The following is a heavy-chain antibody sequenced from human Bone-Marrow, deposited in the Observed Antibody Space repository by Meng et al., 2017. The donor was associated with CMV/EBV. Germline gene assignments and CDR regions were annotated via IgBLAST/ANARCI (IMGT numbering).Heavy chain of an antibody. J-gene: IGHJ6*02. CDR1: GGSFSGYY. V-gene: IGHV4-34*01. Sequence: SETLSLTCAVYGGSFSGYYWSWIRQPPEKGLEWIGEINHTGRTKYNPPLKSRVTISVDTSKNQFSLKLSSVTAADTAVYYCATRIAAAGSVSVDVWGQGTTVNVSS. CDR3: ATRIAAAGSVSVDV. CDR2: INHTGRT. D-gene: IGHD6-13*01.